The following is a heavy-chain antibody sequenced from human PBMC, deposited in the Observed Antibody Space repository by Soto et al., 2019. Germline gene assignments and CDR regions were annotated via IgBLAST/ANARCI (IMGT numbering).Heavy chain of an antibody. J-gene: IGHJ4*02. CDR2: IRAYNGNT. Sequence: QVQLVQSGAEVKKPGASVKVSCKASGYTFTSYGISWVRQAPGQGLEWRGWIRAYNGNTNYAQKLQGRVTMTTDTSTSTAYMELRSLRSDDTAVYYCAREGYYYDSSGYYYASYWGQGTLVTVSS. V-gene: IGHV1-18*04. CDR1: GYTFTSYG. D-gene: IGHD3-22*01. CDR3: AREGYYYDSSGYYYASY.